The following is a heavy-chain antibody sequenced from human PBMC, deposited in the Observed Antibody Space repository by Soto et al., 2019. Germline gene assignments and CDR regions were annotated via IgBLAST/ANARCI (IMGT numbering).Heavy chain of an antibody. Sequence: QVQLVQSGAEVKKPGSSVKVSCKASGGTFSSYAISWVRQAPGQGLEWMGGIIPILGTANYAQKFQGRVTITADESTSTAYMELSSLRSEDTAVYYCARTASYYDFWSGYPQDFDYWGQGTLVTVSS. CDR2: IIPILGTA. V-gene: IGHV1-69*01. D-gene: IGHD3-3*01. J-gene: IGHJ4*02. CDR3: ARTASYYDFWSGYPQDFDY. CDR1: GGTFSSYA.